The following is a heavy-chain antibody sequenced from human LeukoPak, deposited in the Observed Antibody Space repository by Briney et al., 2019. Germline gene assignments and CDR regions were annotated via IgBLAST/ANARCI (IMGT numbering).Heavy chain of an antibody. Sequence: SETLSLTCAVYGGSFSGYYWSWIRQPPGKGLEWIGEINHSGSTNYNPSLKSRVTISVDTSKSQFSLKLSAVTAADTAVYYCARGLDYGDSYNWFDPWGQGTLVTVSS. V-gene: IGHV4-34*01. CDR1: GGSFSGYY. D-gene: IGHD4-17*01. CDR3: ARGLDYGDSYNWFDP. CDR2: INHSGST. J-gene: IGHJ5*02.